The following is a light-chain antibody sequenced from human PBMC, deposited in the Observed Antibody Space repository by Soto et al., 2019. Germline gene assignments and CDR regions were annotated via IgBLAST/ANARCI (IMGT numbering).Light chain of an antibody. CDR1: SSNIGAGYN. V-gene: IGLV1-40*01. CDR3: QSYDSSLRGWV. CDR2: GNS. J-gene: IGLJ3*02. Sequence: QSVLTQPPSVSGAPGQRVTISCTGSSSNIGAGYNVHWYQQLPGTAPKLLILGNSNRPSGVPDRFSGSKSGTSASLAITGLQAEDEADYYCQSYDSSLRGWVFGGGTKLTVL.